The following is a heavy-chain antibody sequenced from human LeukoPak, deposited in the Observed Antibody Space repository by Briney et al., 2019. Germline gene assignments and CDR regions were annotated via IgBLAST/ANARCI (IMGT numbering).Heavy chain of an antibody. CDR2: IKSKTDGGTT. D-gene: IGHD2-2*01. V-gene: IGHV3-15*01. J-gene: IGHJ4*02. CDR3: TTEGYCSSTSCYRDY. CDR1: GFTLSNAW. Sequence: GGSLRLSCAASGFTLSNAWMSWVRQAPGKGLEWVGRIKSKTDGGTTDYAAPVKGRFTISRDDSKNTLYLQMNSLKTEDTAVYYCTTEGYCSSTSCYRDYWGQGTLVTVSS.